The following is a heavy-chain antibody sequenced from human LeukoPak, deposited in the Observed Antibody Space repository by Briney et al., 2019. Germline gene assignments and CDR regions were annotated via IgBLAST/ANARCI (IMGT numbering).Heavy chain of an antibody. CDR2: IYPGDSDT. CDR3: ARMGGSGRRDFDY. D-gene: IGHD3-10*01. J-gene: IGHJ4*02. V-gene: IGHV5-51*01. Sequence: KLGESLKISCKGSGYSFTSYWIGWVRQMPGKGLEWMGIIYPGDSDTTYSPSFQGQVTISADKSISTAYLQWSSLEASDTAMYFCARMGGSGRRDFDYWGQGTLVTVSS. CDR1: GYSFTSYW.